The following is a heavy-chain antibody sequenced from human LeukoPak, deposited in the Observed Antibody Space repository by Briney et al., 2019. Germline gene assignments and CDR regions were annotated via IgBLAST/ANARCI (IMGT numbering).Heavy chain of an antibody. CDR2: IYYSGST. D-gene: IGHD6-13*01. J-gene: IGHJ4*02. V-gene: IGHV4-59*12. CDR3: ARDSAAVGSDY. Sequence: PSETLSLTCTVSGGSISSYYWSWIRQPPGKGLEWIGYIYYSGSTDYNPSLKTRVTISLDTSKNQFSLKLTSVTAADTAVYYCARDSAAVGSDYWGQGTLVTVSS. CDR1: GGSISSYY.